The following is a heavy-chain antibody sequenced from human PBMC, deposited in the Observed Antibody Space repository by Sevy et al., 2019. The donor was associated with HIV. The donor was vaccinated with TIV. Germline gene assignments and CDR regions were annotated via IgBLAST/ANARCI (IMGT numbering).Heavy chain of an antibody. CDR2: IYVGDSDI. D-gene: IGHD1-26*01. J-gene: IGHJ4*02. CDR3: ARLRGIVGTPFDY. V-gene: IGHV5-51*01. Sequence: GESLKISCKGSGYSFTSYWIAWVRQMPGKGLEWMGIIYVGDSDIRYSPSFQGQVTISADKRISTAYLQWSSLKATDTYTYYCARLRGIVGTPFDYWGQGTLVTVSS. CDR1: GYSFTSYW.